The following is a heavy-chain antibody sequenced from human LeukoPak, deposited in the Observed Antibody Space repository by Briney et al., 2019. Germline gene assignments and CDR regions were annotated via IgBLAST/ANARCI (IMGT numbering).Heavy chain of an antibody. J-gene: IGHJ4*02. Sequence: PGGSLRLSCAASGFTSSSYWMSWVRQAPGKGLEWVANIKQDGSEKYYVDSVKGRFTISRDNAKNSLYLQMNSLRAEDTAVYYCARDLKMGYSSGRYSWGTGSSNDYWGQGTLVTVSS. CDR2: IKQDGSEK. V-gene: IGHV3-7*01. D-gene: IGHD6-19*01. CDR1: GFTSSSYW. CDR3: ARDLKMGYSSGRYSWGTGSSNDY.